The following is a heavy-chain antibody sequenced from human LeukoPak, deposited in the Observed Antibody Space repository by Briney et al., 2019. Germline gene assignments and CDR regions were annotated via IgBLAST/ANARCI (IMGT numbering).Heavy chain of an antibody. CDR2: IYSGGST. J-gene: IGHJ4*02. D-gene: IGHD6-19*01. CDR3: ARDPLYSSGWYRGNY. CDR1: GFTVSSNY. Sequence: PGGSLRLSCAASGFTVSSNYMSWVRQAPGKGLEWVSVIYSGGSTYYADSVKGRFTISRDNSKNTLYLQMNSLRAEDTAVYYCARDPLYSSGWYRGNYWGQGTLVTVSS. V-gene: IGHV3-53*01.